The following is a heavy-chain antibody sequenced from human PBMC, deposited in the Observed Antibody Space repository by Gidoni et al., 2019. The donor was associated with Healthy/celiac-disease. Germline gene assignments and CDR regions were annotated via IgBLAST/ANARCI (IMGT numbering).Heavy chain of an antibody. CDR1: GVTFRSYG. CDR2: ISYDGSNK. CDR3: AAGDRRVYYYYGMDV. V-gene: IGHV3-30*03. D-gene: IGHD3-10*01. Sequence: QVQLVESGGGEVQPGRSLRLSCAAAGVTFRSYGMHWVRQAPGKGLEWVAVISYDGSNKYYADSVKGRFTISRDNSKNTLYLQMNSLRAEDTAVYYCAAGDRRVYYYYGMDVWGQGTTVTVSS. J-gene: IGHJ6*02.